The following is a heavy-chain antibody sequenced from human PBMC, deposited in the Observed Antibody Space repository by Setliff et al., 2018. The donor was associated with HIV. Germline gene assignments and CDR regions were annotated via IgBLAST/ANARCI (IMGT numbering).Heavy chain of an antibody. D-gene: IGHD2-21*02. V-gene: IGHV3-49*03. J-gene: IGHJ6*03. CDR3: TREGVTFDDYYYMDV. Sequence: PGGSLRLSCAASGFTFSDYYMSWIRQAPGKGLEWVGLIRSKGYGGTTDYAASVKGRFTISRDDSKSFAYLQMNSLKTEDTAVYYCTREGVTFDDYYYMDVWGKGTTVTVSS. CDR2: IRSKGYGGTT. CDR1: GFTFSDYY.